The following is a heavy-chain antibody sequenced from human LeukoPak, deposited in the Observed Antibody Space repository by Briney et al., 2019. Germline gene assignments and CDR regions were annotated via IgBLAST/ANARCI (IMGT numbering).Heavy chain of an antibody. CDR3: ARERVIAAAAFDP. V-gene: IGHV3-48*04. CDR1: GFTFSSYS. CDR2: ISSSSSTI. J-gene: IGHJ5*02. D-gene: IGHD6-13*01. Sequence: GGSLRLSCAASGFTFSSYSMNWVRQAPGKGLEWVSYISSSSSTIYYADSVKGRFTISRDNAKNSLYLQMNSLRAEDTAVYYCARERVIAAAAFDPWGQGTLVTVSS.